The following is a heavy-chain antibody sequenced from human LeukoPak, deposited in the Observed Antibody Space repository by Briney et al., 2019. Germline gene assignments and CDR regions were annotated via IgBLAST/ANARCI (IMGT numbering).Heavy chain of an antibody. Sequence: PSETLSLTCTVSGYSISSGYYWGWIRQPPGKGLEWIGSIYHSGSTYYNPSLKSRVTISVDTSKNQFSLKLSSVTAADTAVYYCARDWLRLRWFDPWGQGTLVTVSS. J-gene: IGHJ5*02. CDR1: GYSISSGYY. CDR3: ARDWLRLRWFDP. D-gene: IGHD5-12*01. CDR2: IYHSGST. V-gene: IGHV4-38-2*02.